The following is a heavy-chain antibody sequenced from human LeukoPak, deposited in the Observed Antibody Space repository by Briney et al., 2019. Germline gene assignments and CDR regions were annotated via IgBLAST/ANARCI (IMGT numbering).Heavy chain of an antibody. Sequence: GGSLRLSCAASGFTFSSYWMHWVRQAPGKGLVWVSRINSDGSSTSYADSVKGRFTISRDNAKNTLYLQMNSLRAEDTAVYYCARGPTPYPYGDYGDYWGQGTLVTVSS. CDR1: GFTFSSYW. CDR2: INSDGSST. J-gene: IGHJ4*02. CDR3: ARGPTPYPYGDYGDY. V-gene: IGHV3-74*01. D-gene: IGHD4-17*01.